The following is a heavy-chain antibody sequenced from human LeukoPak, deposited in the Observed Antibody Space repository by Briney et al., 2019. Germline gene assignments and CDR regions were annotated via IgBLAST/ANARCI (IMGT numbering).Heavy chain of an antibody. J-gene: IGHJ4*02. V-gene: IGHV3-23*01. D-gene: IGHD3-10*01. CDR1: GFTLSDHY. CDR2: ISGSGGSR. Sequence: PGGSLRLSCAASGFTLSDHYMDWVRQAPGKGLEWVSAISGSGGSRYSADSVKGRFTISRDNSKNTLYLQMNSLRAEDTAIYYCAKDLYYYGSGNHIDYWGQGTLVTVSS. CDR3: AKDLYYYGSGNHIDY.